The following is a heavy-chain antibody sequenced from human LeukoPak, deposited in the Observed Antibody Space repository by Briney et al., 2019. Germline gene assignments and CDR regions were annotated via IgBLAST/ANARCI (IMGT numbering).Heavy chain of an antibody. CDR3: ASPPTYYYDCSGLGLGY. CDR1: GFTFSSYA. V-gene: IGHV3-30-3*01. Sequence: GGSLRLSCAASGFTFSSYAIHWVRQAPGKGLEWVAVISYDGSNKYYADSVKGRFTISRDNSKNTLYLQTNSLRAEDTAVYYCASPPTYYYDCSGLGLGYWGQGALVTVSS. J-gene: IGHJ4*02. CDR2: ISYDGSNK. D-gene: IGHD3-22*01.